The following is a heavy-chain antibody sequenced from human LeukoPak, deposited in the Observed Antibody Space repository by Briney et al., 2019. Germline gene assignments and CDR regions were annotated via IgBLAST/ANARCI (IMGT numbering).Heavy chain of an antibody. D-gene: IGHD2-2*01. V-gene: IGHV3-64*01. J-gene: IGHJ4*02. CDR3: ASRFCTSTSCAHFDY. CDR1: GFTFSNYA. Sequence: PGGSLRLSCAASGFTFSNYAMHWIRQAPGKGLEYVSAISGNGESVYYANSVKGRFTISRDNSKNTLYLQMGSLRVDDMAVYYCASRFCTSTSCAHFDYWGQGTMVTVSS. CDR2: ISGNGESV.